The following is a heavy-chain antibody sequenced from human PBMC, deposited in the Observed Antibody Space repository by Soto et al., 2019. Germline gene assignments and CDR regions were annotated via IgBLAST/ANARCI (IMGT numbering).Heavy chain of an antibody. D-gene: IGHD3-10*01. CDR1: GFTFSSYA. CDR2: ISYDGSDE. Sequence: QVQLVESGRGVVQPGRSLRLSCAASGFTFSSYAMHWVRQAPGKGLEWVAVISYDGSDEYYADSVKGRFTISRDNSKNTLYLQMNSLRVEDTAVYYCASTLIRGVITTYFDYWGQGTLVTVSS. V-gene: IGHV3-30-3*01. CDR3: ASTLIRGVITTYFDY. J-gene: IGHJ4*02.